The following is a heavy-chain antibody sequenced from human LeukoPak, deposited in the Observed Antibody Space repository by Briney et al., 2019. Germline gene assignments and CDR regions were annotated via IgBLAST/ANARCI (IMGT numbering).Heavy chain of an antibody. Sequence: PGRSLRFSCAASGFTFSSYAMHWVRQAPGKGLEWVAVISYDGSNKYYADSVKGRFTISRDNSKNTLYLQMNSLRAEDTAVYYCARDSPLGGYWGQGTLVTVYS. CDR3: ARDSPLGGY. J-gene: IGHJ4*02. CDR1: GFTFSSYA. D-gene: IGHD2-15*01. V-gene: IGHV3-30*01. CDR2: ISYDGSNK.